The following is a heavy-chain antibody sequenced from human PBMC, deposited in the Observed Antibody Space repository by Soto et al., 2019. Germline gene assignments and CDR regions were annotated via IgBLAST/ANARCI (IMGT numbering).Heavy chain of an antibody. D-gene: IGHD3-10*01. V-gene: IGHV4-34*01. CDR2: INHSGST. CDR1: GGSFSGYY. Sequence: PSETLSLTCAVYGGSFSGYYWSWIRQPPGKGLEWIGEINHSGSTNYNPSLKSRVTISVDTSKNQFSLKLCSVTAADTAVYYCARQLWFDAFDIWGQGTMVTVS. CDR3: ARQLWFDAFDI. J-gene: IGHJ3*02.